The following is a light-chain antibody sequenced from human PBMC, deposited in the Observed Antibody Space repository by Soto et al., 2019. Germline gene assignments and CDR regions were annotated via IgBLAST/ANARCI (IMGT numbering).Light chain of an antibody. Sequence: EIVLTQSPGILSLSPGERATLSCRASQSVSSSYLAWYQQKPGQAPRLLIFGASSRATGIPDRFSGSGSGTDFTLTISSLQAEDVAVYYCQQYYSSPITFGQGTRLEI. CDR3: QQYYSSPIT. CDR1: QSVSSSY. V-gene: IGKV3-20*01. J-gene: IGKJ5*01. CDR2: GAS.